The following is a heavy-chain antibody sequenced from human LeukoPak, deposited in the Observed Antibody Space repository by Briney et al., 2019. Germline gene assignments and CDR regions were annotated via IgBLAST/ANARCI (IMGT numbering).Heavy chain of an antibody. CDR2: ISSSSSYI. CDR1: GFTFSSYS. J-gene: IGHJ5*02. V-gene: IGHV3-21*01. Sequence: GGSLRLSCAASGFTFSSYSTNWVRQAPGKGLEWVSSISSSSSYIYYADSVKGRFTISRDNAKNSLYLQMNSLGAEDTAVYYCARAPNSSGYPWGQGTLVTVSS. D-gene: IGHD3-22*01. CDR3: ARAPNSSGYP.